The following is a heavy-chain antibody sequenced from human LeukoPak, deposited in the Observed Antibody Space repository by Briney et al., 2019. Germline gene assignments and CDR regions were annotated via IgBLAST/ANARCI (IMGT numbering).Heavy chain of an antibody. CDR2: IYHSGST. CDR3: ARDKSKGGATYLAGWFDP. Sequence: SETLSLTCAVSGYSISSGYYWGWIRQPPGKGLEWIGRIYHSGSTYYNPSLKRRVTISVDTSKNQFSLKLSSVTAADTAVYYCARDKSKGGATYLAGWFDPWGQGTLVTVSS. V-gene: IGHV4-38-2*02. J-gene: IGHJ5*02. CDR1: GYSISSGYY. D-gene: IGHD1-26*01.